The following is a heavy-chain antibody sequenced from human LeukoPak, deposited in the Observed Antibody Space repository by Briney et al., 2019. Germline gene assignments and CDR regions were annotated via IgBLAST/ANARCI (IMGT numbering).Heavy chain of an antibody. CDR1: GYNFPNYW. CDR2: IYPGDSSV. V-gene: IGHV5-51*01. Sequence: GESLKISCEGFGYNFPNYWTGWVRQMPGKGLEWLGFIYPGDSSVRYRSSFEGQVTISADKSIATAYLQWSSLKASDTAMYYCARHGVFCSGGRCYYFDYWGQGTLVTVSS. J-gene: IGHJ4*02. D-gene: IGHD2-15*01. CDR3: ARHGVFCSGGRCYYFDY.